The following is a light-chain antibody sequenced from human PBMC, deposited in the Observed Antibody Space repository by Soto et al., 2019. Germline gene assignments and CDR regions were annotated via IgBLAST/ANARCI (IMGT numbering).Light chain of an antibody. CDR1: QSLLHSNGYNY. V-gene: IGKV2-28*01. J-gene: IGKJ1*01. CDR3: MQPLQTLWT. CDR2: LGS. Sequence: DIVMTQSPLSLPVTPGEPASISCRSSQSLLHSNGYNYLDWYLQKPGQSPQLLIYLGSNRASGVPGRFSGSGSGTDFTLKISRVEAEDVGVYYCMQPLQTLWTFGQGTKVEIK.